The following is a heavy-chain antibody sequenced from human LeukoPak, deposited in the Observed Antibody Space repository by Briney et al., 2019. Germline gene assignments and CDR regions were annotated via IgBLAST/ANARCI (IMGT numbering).Heavy chain of an antibody. CDR3: ARENIRGNSIISFDI. CDR1: GFTFSSYE. D-gene: IGHD2/OR15-2a*01. Sequence: GGSLRLSCAASGFTFSSYEMNWVRQAPGKGLEWVSYISGSGTTIFYADSVKDRFTISRDNAQNLLYLQMNRLRAEDTAVYYCARENIRGNSIISFDIWGQGTMVTVSS. J-gene: IGHJ3*02. V-gene: IGHV3-48*03. CDR2: ISGSGTTI.